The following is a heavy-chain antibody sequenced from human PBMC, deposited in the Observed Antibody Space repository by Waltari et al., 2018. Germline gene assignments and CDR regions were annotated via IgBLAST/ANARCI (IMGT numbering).Heavy chain of an antibody. Sequence: QVQLQESGPGLVKPSETLSLTCTVYGGSISSYYWSWIRQPPGKGLEWIGYIYYSGSTNYNPSLKSRVTISVDTSKNQFSLKLSSVTAADTAVYYCARSLPLRYFTLWGQGTLVTVSS. CDR2: IYYSGST. D-gene: IGHD3-9*01. V-gene: IGHV4-59*01. CDR3: ARSLPLRYFTL. CDR1: GGSISSYY. J-gene: IGHJ4*02.